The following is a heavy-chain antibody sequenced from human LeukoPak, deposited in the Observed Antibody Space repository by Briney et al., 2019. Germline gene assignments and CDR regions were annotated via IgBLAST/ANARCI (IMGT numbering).Heavy chain of an antibody. CDR2: IYYSGST. CDR1: GGSLSSYY. J-gene: IGHJ4*02. V-gene: IGHV4-59*01. CDR3: ARGTYYDFWSGYYLFDY. D-gene: IGHD3-3*01. Sequence: PSETLSLTCTVSGGSLSSYYWSWIRQPPGKGLEWIGYIYYSGSTNYNPSLKSRVTISVDTSKNQFSLKLSSVTAADTAVYYCARGTYYDFWSGYYLFDYWGQGTLVTVSS.